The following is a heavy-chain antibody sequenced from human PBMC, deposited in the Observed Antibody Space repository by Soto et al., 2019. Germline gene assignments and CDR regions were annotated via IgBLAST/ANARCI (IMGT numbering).Heavy chain of an antibody. CDR2: IIPIFGTA. CDR3: AREYYYEISGYYSLDY. CDR1: GGTFSSYA. J-gene: IGHJ4*02. D-gene: IGHD3-22*01. V-gene: IGHV1-69*13. Sequence: GASVKVSCKASGGTFSSYAISWVRQAPGQGLEWMGGIIPIFGTANYAQKFQGRVTITADESTSTAYMELSSLRSEDTAVYYCAREYYYEISGYYSLDYWGQGTPVTVS.